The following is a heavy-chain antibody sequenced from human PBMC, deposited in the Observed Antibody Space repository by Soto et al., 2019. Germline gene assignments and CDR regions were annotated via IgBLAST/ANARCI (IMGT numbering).Heavy chain of an antibody. Sequence: QVQLVESGGGVVQPGRSLRLSCAASGFTFSSYGMYWVRQAPGKGLEWVAVIWYDGSNKYYADSVKGRFTISRDNSKNTLYLQMNSLRAEDTAVYYCARFKDGYNFYFVYWGQGTLVTVSS. CDR2: IWYDGSNK. CDR1: GFTFSSYG. D-gene: IGHD5-12*01. J-gene: IGHJ4*02. CDR3: ARFKDGYNFYFVY. V-gene: IGHV3-33*01.